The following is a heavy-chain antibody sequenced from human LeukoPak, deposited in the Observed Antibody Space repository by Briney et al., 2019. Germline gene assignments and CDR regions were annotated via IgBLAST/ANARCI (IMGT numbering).Heavy chain of an antibody. V-gene: IGHV3-9*01. Sequence: PGRSLRLSCAASGFTFDDYAMHWVRQAPGKGLEWVSGISWNSGSIGYADSVKGRFTISRDNAKNSLYLQMNSLRAEDTALYYCAKAQTPRYYYDSSGYYEGAFDIWGQGTMVTVSS. CDR1: GFTFDDYA. CDR3: AKAQTPRYYYDSSGYYEGAFDI. J-gene: IGHJ3*02. D-gene: IGHD3-22*01. CDR2: ISWNSGSI.